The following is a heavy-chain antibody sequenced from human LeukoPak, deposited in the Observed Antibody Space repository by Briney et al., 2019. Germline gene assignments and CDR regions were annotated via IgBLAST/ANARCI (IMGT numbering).Heavy chain of an antibody. CDR1: GFTFSSYE. D-gene: IGHD5-24*01. CDR3: ARDYGRWLPEGY. V-gene: IGHV3-48*03. Sequence: GGSLGLSCAASGFTFSSYEMNWVRQAPGKGLERVSYISSSGSTIYYADSVKGRFTISRDNAKNSLYLQMNSLRAEDTAVYYCARDYGRWLPEGYWGQGTLVTVSS. J-gene: IGHJ4*02. CDR2: ISSSGSTI.